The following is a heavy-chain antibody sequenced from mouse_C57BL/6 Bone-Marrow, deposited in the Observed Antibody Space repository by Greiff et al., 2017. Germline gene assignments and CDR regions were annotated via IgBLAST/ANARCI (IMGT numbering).Heavy chain of an antibody. CDR2: ISTGGGST. V-gene: IGHV5-12*01. D-gene: IGHD6-5*01. J-gene: IGHJ4*01. CDR1: GFTFSDYY. Sequence: EVMLVESGGGLVQPGGSLNLSCAASGFTFSDYYMYWVRQTPEKRLEWVAYISTGGGSTSYPDTVKGRFTISRDNAKNTLYLQMSRLKSEDTAMYYCARHLSNSWGQGTSVTVSS. CDR3: ARHLSNS.